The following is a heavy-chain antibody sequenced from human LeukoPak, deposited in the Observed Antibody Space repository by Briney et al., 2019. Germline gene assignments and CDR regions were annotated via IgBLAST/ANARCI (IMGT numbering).Heavy chain of an antibody. CDR3: ARVRGDRDILTGYFKLYFDY. J-gene: IGHJ4*02. CDR2: IKQDGSEK. V-gene: IGHV3-7*04. Sequence: TGGSLRLSCAASGFSFNTYWMTWVRQAPGKGLEWVANIKQDGSEKDYVDSVKGRFTISRDNGKNSLYLEMNSLRGDDTAVYYCARVRGDRDILTGYFKLYFDYWGQGTLVTVSS. D-gene: IGHD3-9*01. CDR1: GFSFNTYW.